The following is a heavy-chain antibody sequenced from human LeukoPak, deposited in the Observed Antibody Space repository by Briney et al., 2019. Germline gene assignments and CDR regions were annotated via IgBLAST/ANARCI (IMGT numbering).Heavy chain of an antibody. CDR2: IYHSGSI. Sequence: PSETLSLTCAVSGGSISSRNWWSWVRQSPGKGLELIGEIYHSGSINYNPSLKSRVTISLDKSKNQFSLNLSSVTAADTAVYYCARTSSKWDHTYDYWGQGTLVTVSS. CDR1: GGSISSRNW. V-gene: IGHV4-4*02. J-gene: IGHJ4*02. CDR3: ARTSSKWDHTYDY. D-gene: IGHD1-26*01.